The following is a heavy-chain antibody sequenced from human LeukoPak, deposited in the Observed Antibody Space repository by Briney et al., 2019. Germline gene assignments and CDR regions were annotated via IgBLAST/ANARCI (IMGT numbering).Heavy chain of an antibody. Sequence: SETLSLTCTLSGGSISSGTYYWAWIRQPPGKGLEWIGGIYDNGRTYYKPSLKSRVTISVDTSKNQFSLKLSTITAADTAIYYCARHSGYDSRYFDYWGQGTLVAVSS. D-gene: IGHD5-12*01. V-gene: IGHV4-39*01. J-gene: IGHJ4*02. CDR1: GGSISSGTYY. CDR2: IYDNGRT. CDR3: ARHSGYDSRYFDY.